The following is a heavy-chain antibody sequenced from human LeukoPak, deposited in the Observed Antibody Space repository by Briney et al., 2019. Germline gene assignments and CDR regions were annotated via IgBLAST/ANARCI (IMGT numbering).Heavy chain of an antibody. V-gene: IGHV3-7*01. Sequence: GGSPRLSCAASGFTFSSYWMSWVRQAPGKGLEWVANIKQDGSEKYYVDSVKGRFIISRDNAKNSLYLQMNSLRVEDTAVYYCARDLDGDFDAFDIWGQGTMVTVSS. CDR2: IKQDGSEK. CDR1: GFTFSSYW. D-gene: IGHD4-17*01. CDR3: ARDLDGDFDAFDI. J-gene: IGHJ3*02.